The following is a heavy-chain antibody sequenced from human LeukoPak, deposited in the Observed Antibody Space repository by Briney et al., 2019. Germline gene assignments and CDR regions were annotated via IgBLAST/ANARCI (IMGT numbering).Heavy chain of an antibody. Sequence: GSLRLSCAASGFTFSSYAMSWVRQAPGKGLEWVSVVSGSGDSTDYADSVKGRFTISRDNSKSTLYLQMNSLRAEDTAVYYCAKGLPFDYWGQGTLVTVSS. V-gene: IGHV3-23*01. CDR3: AKGLPFDY. J-gene: IGHJ4*02. CDR1: GFTFSSYA. CDR2: VSGSGDST.